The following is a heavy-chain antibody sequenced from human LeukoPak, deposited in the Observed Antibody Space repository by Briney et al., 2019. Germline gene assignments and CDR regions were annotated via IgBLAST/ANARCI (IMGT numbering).Heavy chain of an antibody. J-gene: IGHJ4*02. D-gene: IGHD3-10*01. CDR2: ISSDGSNA. CDR3: AKDLSGRKGPFDY. CDR1: GFXFSSYG. V-gene: IGHV3-30*18. Sequence: GGSLRLSCEASGFXFSSYGIHWVRQAPGKGLEWLAVISSDGSNAYYADSVKGRFTMSRDISKNTLFVQMNSLRAEDTAVYYCAKDLSGRKGPFDYWGQGTLVTVSS.